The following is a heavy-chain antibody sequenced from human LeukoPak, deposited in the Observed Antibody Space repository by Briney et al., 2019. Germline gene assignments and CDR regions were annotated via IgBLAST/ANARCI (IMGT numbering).Heavy chain of an antibody. Sequence: ASVKVSCKASGYTFTSYGISWVRQAPGQGLEWMGWISAYNGNTNYEQKIQGRVTLTTDTSTSTAYMELSSLRSEDTAVYYCARWAGYCSSTTCPYYLDFWGQGTLVTVSS. D-gene: IGHD2-2*01. CDR3: ARWAGYCSSTTCPYYLDF. J-gene: IGHJ4*02. V-gene: IGHV1-18*01. CDR1: GYTFTSYG. CDR2: ISAYNGNT.